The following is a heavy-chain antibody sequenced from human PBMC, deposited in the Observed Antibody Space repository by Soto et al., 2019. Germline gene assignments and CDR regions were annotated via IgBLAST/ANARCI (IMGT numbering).Heavy chain of an antibody. Sequence: QVQLQESGPGLVKPSQTLSLTCTVSGGSISSGGYYWRWLSQHPGKGLEWIGYIYYSGSTYCTPSRESRVTISVDASKTQLSLKLSSVTAADTALYYCAGARGGPTDYWGQGTLVTVSS. CDR2: IYYSGST. D-gene: IGHD3-16*01. V-gene: IGHV4-31*03. CDR1: GGSISSGGYY. CDR3: AGARGGPTDY. J-gene: IGHJ4*02.